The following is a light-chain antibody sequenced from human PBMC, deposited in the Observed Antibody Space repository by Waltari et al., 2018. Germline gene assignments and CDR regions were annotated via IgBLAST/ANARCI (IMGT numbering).Light chain of an antibody. CDR1: SSDVGGYDS. V-gene: IGLV2-11*01. Sequence: QSALTQPRSVSGSPGQSVTISCTGTSSDVGGYDSVSWYQQHPGKAPKLMIYDVNKRPSGVPDRVSGSKAGNTAFLTISGLQGEDEADYYCCSFAGSPPYVFGTGTKVTVL. CDR3: CSFAGSPPYV. CDR2: DVN. J-gene: IGLJ1*01.